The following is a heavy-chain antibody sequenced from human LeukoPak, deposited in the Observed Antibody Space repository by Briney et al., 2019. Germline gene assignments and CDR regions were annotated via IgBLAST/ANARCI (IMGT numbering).Heavy chain of an antibody. D-gene: IGHD3-22*01. J-gene: IGHJ3*02. CDR2: IYYTGST. CDR1: GGSMSSYY. Sequence: PWETLSLTCTVSGGSMSSYYWSWIRQPPGKGLEWIGYIYYTGSTNYNPSPKSRVTISVDTSKNQFSLKLSSVTAADTALYYCARDYTMTHAFDIWGQGTLVTVSS. V-gene: IGHV4-59*01. CDR3: ARDYTMTHAFDI.